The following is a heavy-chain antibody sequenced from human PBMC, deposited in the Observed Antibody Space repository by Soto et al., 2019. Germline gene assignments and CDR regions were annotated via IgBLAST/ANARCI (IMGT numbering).Heavy chain of an antibody. CDR2: ISWNSGSI. V-gene: IGHV3-9*01. CDR1: GFTFDDYA. CDR3: AKIASSGIAAAGTAY. D-gene: IGHD6-13*01. Sequence: EVQLVESGGGLVQPGRSLRLSCAASGFTFDDYAMHWVRQAPGKGLEWVSGISWNSGSIGYADSVKGRFTISRDNAKNSLYLQMNSLRAEDTALYYGAKIASSGIAAAGTAYWGQGTLVTVSS. J-gene: IGHJ4*02.